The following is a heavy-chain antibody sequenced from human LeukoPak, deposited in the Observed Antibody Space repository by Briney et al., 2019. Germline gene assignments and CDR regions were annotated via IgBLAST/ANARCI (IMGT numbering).Heavy chain of an antibody. CDR2: IKQDGSEK. J-gene: IGHJ5*02. CDR3: ARARSSWPSNWFDP. V-gene: IGHV3-7*03. D-gene: IGHD6-13*01. CDR1: GFTFSSYW. Sequence: GGSLRLSCAASGFTFSSYWMSWVRQAPGKGLEWVANIKQDGSEKYYVDSVKGRFTISRDNAKNSLYLQMNSLRAEDTAVYYCARARSSWPSNWFDPWGQGTLVTVSS.